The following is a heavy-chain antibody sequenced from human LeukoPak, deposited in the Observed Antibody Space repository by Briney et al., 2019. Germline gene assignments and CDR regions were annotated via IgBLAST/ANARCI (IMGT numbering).Heavy chain of an antibody. D-gene: IGHD6-6*01. V-gene: IGHV4-39*01. CDR1: GGSISSSSYY. CDR2: IYYSGST. CDR3: ARSDSSSSGVLGSYYGMDV. Sequence: PSETLSLTCTLSGGSISSSSYYWVWLRQPPGKGLEWIGTIYYSGSTYYNPSLKSRVTMSVDTSKNQFSLNVNSVTAADTAVYYCARSDSSSSGVLGSYYGMDVWGQGTTVTVCS. J-gene: IGHJ6*02.